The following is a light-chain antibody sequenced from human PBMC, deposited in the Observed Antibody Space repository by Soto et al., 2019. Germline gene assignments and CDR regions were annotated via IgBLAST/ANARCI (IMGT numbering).Light chain of an antibody. CDR3: SSYTSSKV. CDR1: SSDVGGYNY. CDR2: EVS. V-gene: IGLV2-14*01. J-gene: IGLJ1*01. Sequence: QSVLTQPASVSGYPGQSSTISCTGTSSDVGGYNYVSWYQQHPGKAPKLMIYEVSNRPSGVSNRFSGSKSGNTASLTISGLQAEDEADYYCSSYTSSKVFGTGTKVTVL.